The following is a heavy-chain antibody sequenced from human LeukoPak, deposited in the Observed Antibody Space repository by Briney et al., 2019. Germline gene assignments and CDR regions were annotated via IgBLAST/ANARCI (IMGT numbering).Heavy chain of an antibody. CDR1: GYTFTGYY. J-gene: IGHJ6*03. D-gene: IGHD5-18*01. CDR3: ARDLQGYSYGYRLYYYYMDV. CDR2: INPNSGGT. V-gene: IGHV1-2*02. Sequence: GASVKVSCKASGYTFTGYYMHWVRQAPGQGLEWMGWINPNSGGTNYAQKFQGRVAMTGDTSTSTVYMELSSLRSEDTAVYYCARDLQGYSYGYRLYYYYMDVWGKGTTVTISS.